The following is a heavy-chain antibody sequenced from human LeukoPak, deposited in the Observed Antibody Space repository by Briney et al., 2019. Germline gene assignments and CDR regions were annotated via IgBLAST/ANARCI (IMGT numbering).Heavy chain of an antibody. Sequence: SVKVSCKASGGTFSSYAISWVRQAPGQGLEWMGGIIPIFGTANYAQKFQGRVTITADESTSTAYMELSSLRSEDTAVYYCARPLQPGGVVTNLYGMDVWGQGTTVTVSS. V-gene: IGHV1-69*13. CDR3: ARPLQPGGVVTNLYGMDV. D-gene: IGHD2-21*02. J-gene: IGHJ6*02. CDR2: IIPIFGTA. CDR1: GGTFSSYA.